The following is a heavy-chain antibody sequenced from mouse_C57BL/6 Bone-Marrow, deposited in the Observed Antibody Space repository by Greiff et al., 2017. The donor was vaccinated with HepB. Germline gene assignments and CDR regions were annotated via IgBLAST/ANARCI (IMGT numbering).Heavy chain of an antibody. CDR1: GYTFTSYT. V-gene: IGHV1-4*01. Sequence: VQVVESGAELARPGASVKMSCKASGYTFTSYTMHWVKQRPGQGLEWIGYINPSSGYTKYNQKFKDKATLTADKSSSTAYMQLSSLTSEDSAVYYCARNTTVALDYWGQGTTLTVSS. CDR2: INPSSGYT. D-gene: IGHD1-1*01. CDR3: ARNTTVALDY. J-gene: IGHJ2*01.